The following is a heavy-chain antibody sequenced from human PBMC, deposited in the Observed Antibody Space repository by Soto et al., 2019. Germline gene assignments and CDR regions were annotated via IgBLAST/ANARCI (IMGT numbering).Heavy chain of an antibody. Sequence: SGPTLVNPTQTLTLTCTFSGFSLSTSGMCMSWIRQPPGKALEWLALIDWDDDKYYSTSLKTRLTISKDTSKNQVVLTMTNMDPVDTATYYCARTHSGSYQYYFDYWGQGTLVTVSS. D-gene: IGHD1-26*01. CDR3: ARTHSGSYQYYFDY. J-gene: IGHJ4*02. CDR1: GFSLSTSGMC. V-gene: IGHV2-70*01. CDR2: IDWDDDK.